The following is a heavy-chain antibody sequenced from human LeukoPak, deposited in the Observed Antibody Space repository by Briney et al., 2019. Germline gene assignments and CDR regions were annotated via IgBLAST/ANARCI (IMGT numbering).Heavy chain of an antibody. CDR3: ARARSSSGWYSY. D-gene: IGHD6-19*01. V-gene: IGHV4-59*01. CDR2: IYYSGST. CDR1: GGSISSYY. Sequence: SETLSLTCTVSGGSISSYYWSWIRQPPGKGLEWIGYIYYSGSTNYNPSLKSRVTISVDTSKNQFSLKLSSVTAADTAVYYCARARSSSGWYSYWGQGILVTVSS. J-gene: IGHJ4*02.